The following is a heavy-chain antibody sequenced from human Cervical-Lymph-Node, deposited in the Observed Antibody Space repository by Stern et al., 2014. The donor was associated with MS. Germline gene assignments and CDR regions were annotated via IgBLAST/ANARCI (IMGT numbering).Heavy chain of an antibody. V-gene: IGHV5-51*01. D-gene: IGHD3-16*01. CDR2: IYPGDSHT. CDR1: GYTFSSYW. CDR3: ARRGDKHHLIYFDY. J-gene: IGHJ4*02. Sequence: EVQLVESGAEVKKPGESLKISCQGSGYTFSSYWIAWVRQMPGKGLEWMGIIYPGDSHTTYSPSFQGQVTISVDTSISTAYLQWSGLKASDTAMYYCARRGDKHHLIYFDYWGQGTLVTVSS.